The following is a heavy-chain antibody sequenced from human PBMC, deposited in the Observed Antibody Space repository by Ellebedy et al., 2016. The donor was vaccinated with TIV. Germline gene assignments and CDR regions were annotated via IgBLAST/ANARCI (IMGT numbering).Heavy chain of an antibody. CDR3: AREGYSSEDRGYV. D-gene: IGHD5-18*01. CDR1: GGTFSSYA. J-gene: IGHJ6*02. V-gene: IGHV1-69*13. Sequence: AASVKVSCKASGGTFSSYAISWVRQAPGQGLEWMGGIIPIFGTENYAQKFQGRVTITADESTSTAYMELSSLRSDDTAVYYCAREGYSSEDRGYVWGQGTTVTVSS. CDR2: IIPIFGTE.